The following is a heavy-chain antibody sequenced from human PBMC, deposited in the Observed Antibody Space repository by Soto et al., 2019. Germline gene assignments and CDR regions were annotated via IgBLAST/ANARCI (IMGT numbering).Heavy chain of an antibody. J-gene: IGHJ6*03. CDR2: ISAYNGDT. V-gene: IGHV1-18*01. CDR3: ARDRGVAPPVAGNTHYYYYMDV. Sequence: QDQLVQSGGEVKKPGASVKVSCKASGYSFTNYGITWVRQAPGQGFEWMGWISAYNGDTNYAQKRQGRVTMTTAAPTSTAYVELRSVRSDDTAVYYCARDRGVAPPVAGNTHYYYYMDVWGKGTTVTVSS. D-gene: IGHD6-19*01. CDR1: GYSFTNYG.